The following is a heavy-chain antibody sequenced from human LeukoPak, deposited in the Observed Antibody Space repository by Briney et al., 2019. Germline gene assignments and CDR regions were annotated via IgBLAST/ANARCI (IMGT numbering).Heavy chain of an antibody. Sequence: GESLKISCKGSGYSFTSYWIGWVRQMPGKGLEWMGIIYPGDSDTRYSPSFQGQVTISADKSISTAYLQWSSLKSSHTAVYYCAGQVGWYRPWGWFDPWGQGTLVTVSS. CDR2: IYPGDSDT. CDR1: GYSFTSYW. J-gene: IGHJ5*02. CDR3: AGQVGWYRPWGWFDP. D-gene: IGHD2-15*01. V-gene: IGHV5-51*01.